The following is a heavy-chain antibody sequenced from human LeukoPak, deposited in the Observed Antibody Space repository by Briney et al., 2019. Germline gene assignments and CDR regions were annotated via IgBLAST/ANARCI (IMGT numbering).Heavy chain of an antibody. CDR1: GFTFSRYG. J-gene: IGHJ4*02. Sequence: GGSLRLSCAASGFTFSRYGMHWVRQAPGKGLEWVAVILYDGSNKDYADSVKGRFTISRDNSKNTLFQQMNSLRAEDTAVYYCAKGLCSGGSCGPIDYWGQGTLVTVSS. D-gene: IGHD2-15*01. CDR3: AKGLCSGGSCGPIDY. CDR2: ILYDGSNK. V-gene: IGHV3-33*05.